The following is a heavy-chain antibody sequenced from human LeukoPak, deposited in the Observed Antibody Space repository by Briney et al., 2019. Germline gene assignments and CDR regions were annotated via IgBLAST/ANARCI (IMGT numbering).Heavy chain of an antibody. CDR2: IKQDGSEK. Sequence: ETGGSLRLSCAASGFTFSNYWMTWVRQAPGKGLEWVANIKQDGSEKNFVDSVKGRFTISRDNAKNSLYLQMNSLRAEDTAVYYCARDPSVLWYFDLWGRGTLVTVSS. CDR1: GFTFSNYW. CDR3: ARDPSVLWYFDL. D-gene: IGHD2-8*01. V-gene: IGHV3-7*03. J-gene: IGHJ2*01.